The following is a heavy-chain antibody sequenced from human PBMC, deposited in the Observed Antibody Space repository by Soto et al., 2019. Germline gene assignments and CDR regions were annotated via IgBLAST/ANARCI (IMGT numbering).Heavy chain of an antibody. CDR2: IYPGDSDT. CDR1: GYKVSTWHNFTSYW. CDR3: ARHVQRPNFYYYYGMDV. V-gene: IGHV5-51*01. Sequence: GESLKISCMGSGYKVSTWHNFTSYWIARVRQMPGEGLEWMGIIYPGDSDTRYSPSFQGQVTISADKSINSVYLQWSSLKASDTAMYYCARHVQRPNFYYYYGMDVWGQGTTVTVSS. J-gene: IGHJ6*02. D-gene: IGHD1-1*01.